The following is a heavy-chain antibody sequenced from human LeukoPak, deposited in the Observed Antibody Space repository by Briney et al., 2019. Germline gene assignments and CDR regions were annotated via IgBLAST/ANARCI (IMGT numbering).Heavy chain of an antibody. CDR1: GFTFSTYG. CDR3: ARSAAAGFSYYSYYLDV. Sequence: GGSLRLSCAASGFTFSTYGMHWVRQAPGKGLEWVSYISSSSSTIYYADSVKGRFTISRDNAKNTLYLQMNSLRAEDTAVYYCARSAAAGFSYYSYYLDVWGKGTTVTIFS. V-gene: IGHV3-48*04. CDR2: ISSSSSTI. D-gene: IGHD6-13*01. J-gene: IGHJ6*03.